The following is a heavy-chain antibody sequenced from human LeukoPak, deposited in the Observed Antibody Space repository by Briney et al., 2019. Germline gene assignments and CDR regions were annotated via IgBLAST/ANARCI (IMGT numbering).Heavy chain of an antibody. V-gene: IGHV4-39*07. CDR3: ARTSSRTLDY. CDR2: IYYSGST. D-gene: IGHD6-13*01. J-gene: IGHJ4*02. CDR1: GGSISSSSYY. Sequence: PSETLSLTCTVSGGSISSSSYYWGWLRQPPGKGLEWIGSIYYSGSTYYNPSLKSRVTISVDTSKNRFSLKLSSVTAADTAVYYCARTSSRTLDYWGQGTLVTVSS.